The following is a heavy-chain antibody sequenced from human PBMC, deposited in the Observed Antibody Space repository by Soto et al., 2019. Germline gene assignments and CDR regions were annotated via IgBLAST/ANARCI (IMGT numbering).Heavy chain of an antibody. Sequence: SATLSLTCAVYGESFSGHIWTWIRQTTGKGLQWIGQINQSRSASYNPSLKSRVTISVHTSNSQFSLELSSVTAADTAVYYCARGLITGSHYSGGWYYFDSWGQGTQVTVS. D-gene: IGHD6-19*01. CDR2: INQSRSA. J-gene: IGHJ4*02. CDR3: ARGLITGSHYSGGWYYFDS. V-gene: IGHV4-34*01. CDR1: GESFSGHI.